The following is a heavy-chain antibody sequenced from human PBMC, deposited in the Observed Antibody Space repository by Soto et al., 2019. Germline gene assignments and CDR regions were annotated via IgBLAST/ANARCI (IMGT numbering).Heavy chain of an antibody. CDR1: GYSFTSYW. Sequence: PEESLKISCNGSGYSFTSYWIGWVRQMPGKGLEWMGMIYPGDSDTRYSPSFQGQVTISPAKSISTAYPQRSSLKASDTAMYYCARSGRRYYYYGMDVWGQGTTVTVSS. V-gene: IGHV5-51*01. CDR2: IYPGDSDT. J-gene: IGHJ6*02. D-gene: IGHD3-10*01. CDR3: ARSGRRYYYYGMDV.